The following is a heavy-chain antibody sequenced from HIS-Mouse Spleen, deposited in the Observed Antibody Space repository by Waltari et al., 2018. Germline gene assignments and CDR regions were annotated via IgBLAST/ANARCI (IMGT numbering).Heavy chain of an antibody. CDR2: IKSKTDGGTT. D-gene: IGHD5-12*01. V-gene: IGHV3-15*01. CDR3: TTDPNSGYPDY. J-gene: IGHJ4*02. CDR1: GLPFGNSW. Sequence: EVQLVESGGGLVKPGGSLRLSCAASGLPFGNSWMIWVRLAPGKGLEWVGRIKSKTDGGTTDYAAPVKGRFTISRDDSKNTLYLQMNSLKTEDTAVYYCTTDPNSGYPDYWGQGTLVTVSS.